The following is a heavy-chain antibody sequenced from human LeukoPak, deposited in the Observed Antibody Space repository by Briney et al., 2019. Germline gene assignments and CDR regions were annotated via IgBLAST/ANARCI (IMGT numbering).Heavy chain of an antibody. CDR2: FDPEDGET. J-gene: IGHJ4*02. Sequence: ASVKVSCKVSGYTLTELSMHWVRQAPGKGLEWMGGFDPEDGETIYAQKFQGRVTMTEDTSTDTAYMELSSLRSGDTAVYYCATRLLWFGELSSPLDYWGQGTLVTVSS. V-gene: IGHV1-24*01. CDR3: ATRLLWFGELSSPLDY. D-gene: IGHD3-10*01. CDR1: GYTLTELS.